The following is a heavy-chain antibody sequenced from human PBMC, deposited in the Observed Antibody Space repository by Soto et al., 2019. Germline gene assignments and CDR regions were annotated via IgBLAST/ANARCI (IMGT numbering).Heavy chain of an antibody. CDR3: ARLTIVVVVAATR. Sequence: TVGSLRLSCAASEFTLTNYWMTWVRQAPGKGLEWVANINQDGSDKYYVDSVKGRFTISRDNAKNSLYLQMNSLRAEDTAVYYCARLTIVVVVAATRWGQGTLVTVSS. CDR1: EFTLTNYW. D-gene: IGHD2-15*01. V-gene: IGHV3-7*01. J-gene: IGHJ4*02. CDR2: INQDGSDK.